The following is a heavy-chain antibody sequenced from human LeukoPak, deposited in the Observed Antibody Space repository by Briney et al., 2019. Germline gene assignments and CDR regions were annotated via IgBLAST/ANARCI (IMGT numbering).Heavy chain of an antibody. J-gene: IGHJ4*02. D-gene: IGHD3-16*01. V-gene: IGHV3-7*01. CDR3: AKGDYFDY. CDR2: IKQDGGEK. CDR1: GFSFSSNW. Sequence: GGSLRLSCAASGFSFSSNWMNWVRQAPGKGLEWVANIKQDGGEKYYVNSVKGRFTISRDNAKNSLYLQMNSLRAEDTAVYYCAKGDYFDYWGQGTLVAVSS.